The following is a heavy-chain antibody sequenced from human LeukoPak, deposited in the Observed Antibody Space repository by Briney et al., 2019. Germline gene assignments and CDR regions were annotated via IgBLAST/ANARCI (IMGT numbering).Heavy chain of an antibody. J-gene: IGHJ3*02. CDR2: IYYSGRT. CDR1: GGSISSYH. CDR3: ARYSDSSGTLALDAFDI. Sequence: SDTLSLTCTVSGGSISSYHWSWIRHPPGKGLEWIGYIYYSGRTNYNPSLKSRVTISVDTSKNQFSLKLSSVTAADTAVYYCARYSDSSGTLALDAFDIWGQGTMVTVSS. D-gene: IGHD3-22*01. V-gene: IGHV4-59*08.